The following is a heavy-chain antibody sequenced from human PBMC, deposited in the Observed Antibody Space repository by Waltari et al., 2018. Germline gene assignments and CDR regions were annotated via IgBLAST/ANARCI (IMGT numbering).Heavy chain of an antibody. CDR3: ARGSVLRFLEWFDAFDI. D-gene: IGHD3-3*01. CDR1: GYTFTGYY. Sequence: QVQLVQSGAEVQKPGASVKVSCKASGYTFTGYYMHWVRQAPGQGLEWMGRINPNRGGTNYAQKFQGRVTMTRDTSISTAYMELSRLRSDDTAVYYCARGSVLRFLEWFDAFDIWGQGTMVTVSS. CDR2: INPNRGGT. J-gene: IGHJ3*02. V-gene: IGHV1-2*06.